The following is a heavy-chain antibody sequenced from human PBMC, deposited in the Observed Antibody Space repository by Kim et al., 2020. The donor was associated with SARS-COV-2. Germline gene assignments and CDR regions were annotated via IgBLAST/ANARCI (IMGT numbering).Heavy chain of an antibody. D-gene: IGHD3-22*01. V-gene: IGHV3-30*07. Sequence: VKGRFTSSRNKSKNKLYLQMNSLRAEDTAVYYCARAKRHYDSSGNYGMDVWGQGTTVTVSS. CDR3: ARAKRHYDSSGNYGMDV. J-gene: IGHJ6*02.